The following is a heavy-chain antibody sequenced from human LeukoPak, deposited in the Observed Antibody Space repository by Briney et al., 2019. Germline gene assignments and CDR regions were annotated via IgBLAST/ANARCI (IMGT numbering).Heavy chain of an antibody. CDR1: GFTFSSYA. Sequence: PGGSLRLSCAASGFTFSSYAMSWVRQAPGKGLEWVSAISGSGGSTYYADSVKGRFTISRDNSKNTVYLQMNSLRVEDTAVYYCARESRNTVTYFFDYWGQGTLVTVSS. CDR2: ISGSGGST. V-gene: IGHV3-23*01. CDR3: ARESRNTVTYFFDY. D-gene: IGHD4-17*01. J-gene: IGHJ4*02.